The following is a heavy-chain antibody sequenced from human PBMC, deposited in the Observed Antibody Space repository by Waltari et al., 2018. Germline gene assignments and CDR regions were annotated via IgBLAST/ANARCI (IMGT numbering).Heavy chain of an antibody. CDR3: ARHRKGLLWFRELFLDY. J-gene: IGHJ4*02. CDR1: GYSFTSYW. CDR2: IYPGDSDT. Sequence: EVQLVQSGAEVKKPGESLKISCKGSGYSFTSYWIAWVRQMPGKGLEWMGIIYPGDSDTRYSPPFQGQVTISADKSISTAYLQWSSLKASDTAMYYCARHRKGLLWFRELFLDYWGQGTLVTVSS. D-gene: IGHD3-10*01. V-gene: IGHV5-51*01.